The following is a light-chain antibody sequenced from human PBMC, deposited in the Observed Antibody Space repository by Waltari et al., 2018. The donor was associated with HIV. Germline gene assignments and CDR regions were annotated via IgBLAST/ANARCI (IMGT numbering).Light chain of an antibody. V-gene: IGKV1-12*01. Sequence: DIQMTQSPFSVSASVGDRVTIACRASQGISTWVGWYQQKPGEAPKLLIHGASSLQSGVPSRFSGSGSVTDFTLTISSLQPEDFATYFCQQADSFPFTFGPGTKVDMK. CDR1: QGISTW. J-gene: IGKJ3*01. CDR2: GAS. CDR3: QQADSFPFT.